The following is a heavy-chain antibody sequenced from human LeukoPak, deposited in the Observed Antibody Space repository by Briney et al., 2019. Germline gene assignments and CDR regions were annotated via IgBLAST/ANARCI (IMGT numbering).Heavy chain of an antibody. Sequence: PGASVKVSCKASGYTFTGYYIHWVRQAPGQGLEWMGWINPNSGGTNYAQKFQGRVTMTRDTSISTAYMELSRLRSDDTAVYYCARDLRSGISGYFDYWGQGALVTVSS. CDR1: GYTFTGYY. CDR3: ARDLRSGISGYFDY. V-gene: IGHV1-2*02. D-gene: IGHD1-26*01. CDR2: INPNSGGT. J-gene: IGHJ4*02.